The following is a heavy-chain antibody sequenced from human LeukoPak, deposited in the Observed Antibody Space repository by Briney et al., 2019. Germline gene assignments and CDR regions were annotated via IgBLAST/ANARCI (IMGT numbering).Heavy chain of an antibody. CDR1: GGSISSSNW. J-gene: IGHJ4*02. CDR2: IYHSGST. V-gene: IGHV4-4*02. Sequence: SETLSLTCAVSGGSISSSNWWSWVRQPPGKGLEWIGEIYHSGSTNYNPSLKSRVTISVDKSKNQFSLKLSSVTAADTAVYYCARVYYDSSGYFPLHFDYWGREPRSPSPQ. D-gene: IGHD3-22*01. CDR3: ARVYYDSSGYFPLHFDY.